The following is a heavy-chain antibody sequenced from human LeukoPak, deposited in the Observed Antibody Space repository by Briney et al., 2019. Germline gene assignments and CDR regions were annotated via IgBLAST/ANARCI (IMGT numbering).Heavy chain of an antibody. CDR3: ASRCLYVWGNSAMDY. J-gene: IGHJ4*02. CDR2: INHSGST. Sequence: SETLSLTCAVYGGSFSGYYWSWIRQPPGKGLEWIGEINHSGSTNYNPSLKSRVTISVDTSKNQFSLKLSSVTAADTAVYYCASRCLYVWGNSAMDYWGQGTLVTVS. CDR1: GGSFSGYY. D-gene: IGHD3-16*01. V-gene: IGHV4-34*01.